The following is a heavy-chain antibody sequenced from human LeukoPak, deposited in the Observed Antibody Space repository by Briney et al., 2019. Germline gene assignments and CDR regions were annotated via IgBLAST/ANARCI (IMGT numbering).Heavy chain of an antibody. CDR3: RRVNVAGAGRGSAP. J-gene: IGHJ1*01. D-gene: IGHD6-19*01. V-gene: IGHV4-39*07. CDR1: GGSISSSSYY. CDR2: IYYSGST. Sequence: SETLPLTCTVSGGSISSSSYYWGWIRQPPGKGLEWIGSIYYSGSTYYNPSLQSRVTISLDTSKNQFSLKLSSVTAADTAVYYCRRVNVAGAGRGSAPGGQDTLSTVSS.